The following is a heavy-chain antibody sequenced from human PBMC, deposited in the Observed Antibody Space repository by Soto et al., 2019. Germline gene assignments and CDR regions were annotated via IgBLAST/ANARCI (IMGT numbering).Heavy chain of an antibody. J-gene: IGHJ4*02. V-gene: IGHV4-30-2*01. Sequence: PSETLSLTCGVSGGSVSSGAFSWSWIRQPPGKGLEWIGYIFHRGTTYYTPSLKSRLTFSLDRSKNQFSLKLTSVTATDTAVYFCARGNDYFDYWGQGILVTVSS. CDR3: ARGNDYFDY. CDR2: IFHRGTT. CDR1: GGSVSSGAFS.